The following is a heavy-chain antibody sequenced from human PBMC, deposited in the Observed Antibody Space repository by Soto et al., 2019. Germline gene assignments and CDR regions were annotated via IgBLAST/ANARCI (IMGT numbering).Heavy chain of an antibody. D-gene: IGHD2-15*01. CDR1: GGSISSSSYY. CDR3: ARGYCSGGSCYSGGYSYGPQAVDY. V-gene: IGHV4-39*01. J-gene: IGHJ4*02. CDR2: IYYSGST. Sequence: SETLSLTCTVSGGSISSSSYYWGWIRQPPGKGLEWIGSIYYSGSTYYNPSLKSRVTISVDTSKNQFSLKLSSVTAADTAVYYCARGYCSGGSCYSGGYSYGPQAVDYWGQGTLVTVSS.